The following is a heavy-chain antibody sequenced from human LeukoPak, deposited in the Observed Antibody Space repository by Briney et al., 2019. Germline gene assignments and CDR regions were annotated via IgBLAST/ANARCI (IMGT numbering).Heavy chain of an antibody. CDR2: ISGSGGST. V-gene: IGHV3-23*01. Sequence: GGSLRLSCAASGFTFSSYGMSWVRQAPGKGLEWVSGISGSGGSTYYADSVKGRFTISRDNAKNSLYLQMNSLRAEDTAVYYCARDLNWETYWGQGTLVSVSS. D-gene: IGHD7-27*01. CDR3: ARDLNWETY. J-gene: IGHJ4*02. CDR1: GFTFSSYG.